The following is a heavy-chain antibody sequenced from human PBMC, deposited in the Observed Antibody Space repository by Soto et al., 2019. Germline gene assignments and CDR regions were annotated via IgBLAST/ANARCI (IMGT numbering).Heavy chain of an antibody. CDR1: GGSISSSYG. D-gene: IGHD2-2*01. CDR3: AIVGGKWTSSPLNSYYYGMDV. J-gene: IGHJ6*02. V-gene: IGHV4-4*02. CDR2: IHQGGST. Sequence: SETMALTCAVSGGSISSSYGWSWVRPPPGKGLEWIGEIHQGGSTSYNPSLKSRVTMSVDKTKSQFSLQLSSVTAADSAVYYCAIVGGKWTSSPLNSYYYGMDVWGQGTTVTVSS.